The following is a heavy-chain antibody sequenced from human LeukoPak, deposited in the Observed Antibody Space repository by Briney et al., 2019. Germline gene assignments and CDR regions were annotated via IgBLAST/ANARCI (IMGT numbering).Heavy chain of an antibody. Sequence: GASVKVSCKASGYTFTGHYVHWLRQAPGQGLEWIGWIKPNTSVTNYAKKFRDRVTLTRDMSVGKAYMELSWLWCDDTAIYYGAYVDSGTAYLRYDCWGQGTLVTVSS. V-gene: IGHV1-2*02. J-gene: IGHJ4*02. CDR1: GYTFTGHY. CDR3: AYVDSGTAYLRYDC. CDR2: IKPNTSVT. D-gene: IGHD3-10*01.